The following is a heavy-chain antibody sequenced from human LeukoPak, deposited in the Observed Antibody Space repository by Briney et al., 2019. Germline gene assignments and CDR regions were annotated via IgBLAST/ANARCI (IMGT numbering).Heavy chain of an antibody. V-gene: IGHV3-43*01. CDR1: GFTFDDYT. D-gene: IGHD2-2*01. CDR3: ARGVTGRYCSSTSCHWRAWFDP. Sequence: GGSLRLSCAASGFTFDDYTMHWVRQAPGKGLEWVSLISWDGGSTYYADSVKGRFTISRDNSKNSLYLQMNSLRAEDTAVYYCARGVTGRYCSSTSCHWRAWFDPWGQGTLVTVSS. CDR2: ISWDGGST. J-gene: IGHJ5*02.